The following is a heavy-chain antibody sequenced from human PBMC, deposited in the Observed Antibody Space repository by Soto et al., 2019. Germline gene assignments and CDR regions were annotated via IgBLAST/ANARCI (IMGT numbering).Heavy chain of an antibody. D-gene: IGHD1-26*01. CDR2: INVGNGNT. J-gene: IGHJ6*02. V-gene: IGHV1-3*01. CDR1: GYTFTSYA. CDR3: ATDLVGATPDYYYYYGMDV. Sequence: GASVKVSCKASGYTFTSYAMHWVRQAPGQRLEWMGWINVGNGNTKYSQKFQGRVTMTEDTSTDTAYMELSSLRSEDTAVYYCATDLVGATPDYYYYYGMDVWGQGTTVTVSS.